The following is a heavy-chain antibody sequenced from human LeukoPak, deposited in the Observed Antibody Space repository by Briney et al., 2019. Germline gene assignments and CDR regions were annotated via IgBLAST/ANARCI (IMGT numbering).Heavy chain of an antibody. CDR1: GGSFSVYY. CDR2: INHSGST. J-gene: IGHJ6*02. CDR3: ARAVAAGAYYGMDV. Sequence: SETLSLTCAVYGGSFSVYYWSWIRQPPGKGLEWIGEINHSGSTNYNPSLKSRVTISVDTSKNQFSLKLSSVTAADTAVYYCARAVAAGAYYGMDVWGQGTTVTVSS. V-gene: IGHV4-34*01. D-gene: IGHD6-13*01.